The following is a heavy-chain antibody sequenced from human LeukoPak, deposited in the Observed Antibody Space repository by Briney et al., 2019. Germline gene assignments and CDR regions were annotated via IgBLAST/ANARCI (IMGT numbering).Heavy chain of an antibody. CDR1: GFSFSSYA. D-gene: IGHD3-3*01. CDR3: AKVDKYFWSGLYYFDY. J-gene: IGHJ4*02. Sequence: GGSLRLSCAASGFSFSSYAMSWVRQAPGKGLEWVSYITSSSSYTNYADSVKGRFTISRDNSKNTLYLQMISLRAEDTAVYYCAKVDKYFWSGLYYFDYWGQGTLVTVSS. CDR2: ITSSSSYT. V-gene: IGHV3-23*01.